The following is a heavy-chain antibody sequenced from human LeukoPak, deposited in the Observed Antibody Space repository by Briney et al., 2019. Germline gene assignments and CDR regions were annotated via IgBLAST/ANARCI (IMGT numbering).Heavy chain of an antibody. CDR3: AKDDYYDSSGYYQNG. CDR2: IRYDGSNK. D-gene: IGHD3-22*01. J-gene: IGHJ4*02. V-gene: IGHV3-30*02. CDR1: GFTFSSYG. Sequence: GGSLRLSCAASGFTFSSYGMHWVRQAPGKGLEWVAFIRYDGSNKYYADSVKGRFTISRDNSKNTLYLQMNSLRAEDTAVYYCAKDDYYDSSGYYQNGWGQGTLVTVSS.